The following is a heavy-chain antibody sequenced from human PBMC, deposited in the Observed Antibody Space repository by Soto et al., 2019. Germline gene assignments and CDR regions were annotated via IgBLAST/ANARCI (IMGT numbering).Heavy chain of an antibody. Sequence: PSETLSLTCAVYGGSFSAYYCSWIRQPPGKGLEWIGEINHSGSTNYNPSLKSRVTISVDTSKNQFSLKLSSVTAADTAVHYCASAQLWLLRYYSGMDVWGQGATVTVSS. D-gene: IGHD5-18*01. J-gene: IGHJ6*02. CDR3: ASAQLWLLRYYSGMDV. CDR1: GGSFSAYY. CDR2: INHSGST. V-gene: IGHV4-34*01.